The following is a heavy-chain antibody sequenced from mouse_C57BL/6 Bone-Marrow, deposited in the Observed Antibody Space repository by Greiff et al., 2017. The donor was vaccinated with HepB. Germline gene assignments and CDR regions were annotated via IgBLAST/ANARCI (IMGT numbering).Heavy chain of an antibody. CDR1: GFTFSDYY. CDR3: ARHGPNWDDAMDY. D-gene: IGHD4-1*01. CDR2: ISNGGGST. J-gene: IGHJ4*01. V-gene: IGHV5-12*01. Sequence: VQLVESGGGLVQPGGSLKLSCAASGFTFSDYYMYWVRQTPEKRLEWVAYISNGGGSTYYPDTVKGRFTISRDNAKNTLYLQMSRLKSEDTAMYYCARHGPNWDDAMDYWGQGTSVTVSS.